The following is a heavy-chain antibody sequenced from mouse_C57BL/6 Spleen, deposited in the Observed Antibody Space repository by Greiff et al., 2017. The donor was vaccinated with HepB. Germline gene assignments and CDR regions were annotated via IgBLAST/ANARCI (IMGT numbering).Heavy chain of an antibody. D-gene: IGHD2-4*01. V-gene: IGHV5-12*01. J-gene: IGHJ3*01. CDR1: GFTFSDYY. CDR3: ARHGALYDYDVSCFAY. Sequence: EVKLVESGGGLVQPGGSLKLSCAASGFTFSDYYMYWVRQTPEKRLEWVAYISNGGGSTYYPDTVKGRFTISRDNAKNTLYLQMSRLKSEDTAMYYGARHGALYDYDVSCFAYWGQGTLVTVSA. CDR2: ISNGGGST.